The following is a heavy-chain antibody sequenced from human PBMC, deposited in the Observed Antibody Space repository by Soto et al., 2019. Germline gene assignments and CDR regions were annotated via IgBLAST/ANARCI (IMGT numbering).Heavy chain of an antibody. CDR1: GFTFSSYG. CDR3: AKVLTHYGGTTNFDY. CDR2: ISYDGSNK. J-gene: IGHJ4*02. V-gene: IGHV3-30*18. D-gene: IGHD4-17*01. Sequence: GGSLRLSCAASGFTFSSYGMHWVRQAPGKGLEWVAVISYDGSNKYYADSVKGRFTISRDNSKNTLYLQMNSLRAEDTAVYYCAKVLTHYGGTTNFDYWGQGTLVTVSS.